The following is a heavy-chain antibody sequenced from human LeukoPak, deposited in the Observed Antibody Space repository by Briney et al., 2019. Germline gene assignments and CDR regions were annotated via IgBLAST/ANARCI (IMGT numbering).Heavy chain of an antibody. CDR3: ARGTSIAAAGTPYYYYMDV. CDR2: IYTSGST. V-gene: IGHV4-61*02. J-gene: IGHJ6*03. D-gene: IGHD6-13*01. CDR1: GGSISSGSYY. Sequence: KSSETLSLTCTVSGGSISSGSYYWSWIRQPAGKGLEWIGRIYTSGSTNYNPSLKSRVTISVDTSKNQFSLKLSSVTAADTAVYYCARGTSIAAAGTPYYYYMDVWGKGTTVTVSS.